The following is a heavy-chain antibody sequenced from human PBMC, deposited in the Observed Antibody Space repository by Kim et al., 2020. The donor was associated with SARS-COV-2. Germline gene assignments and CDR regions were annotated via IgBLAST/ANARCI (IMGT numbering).Heavy chain of an antibody. V-gene: IGHV3-9*01. CDR3: AKSKITMFQGVVYGRDV. CDR2: ISWNSGTI. CDR1: GFTFDDYA. D-gene: IGHD3-10*01. J-gene: IGHJ6*01. Sequence: GGSLRLSCAASGFTFDDYAMHWVRQAPGKGLEWVSVISWNSGTIGYADSVKGRFTISRDNAKNSLYLQMNSLRTEDTALYYCAKSKITMFQGVVYGRDV.